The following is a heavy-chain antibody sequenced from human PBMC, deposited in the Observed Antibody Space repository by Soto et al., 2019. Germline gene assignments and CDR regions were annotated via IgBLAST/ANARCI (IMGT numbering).Heavy chain of an antibody. D-gene: IGHD4-17*01. Sequence: SETLSLTCAVYGGSFSGYYWSWIRQPPGKGLEWIGEINHSGSTNYKPSLKIRVTISVDTSKNQFSLKLSSVTAADTAVYYCARVWKTTVTTFDAFDIWGQGTMVTVSS. CDR3: ARVWKTTVTTFDAFDI. V-gene: IGHV4-34*01. J-gene: IGHJ3*02. CDR1: GGSFSGYY. CDR2: INHSGST.